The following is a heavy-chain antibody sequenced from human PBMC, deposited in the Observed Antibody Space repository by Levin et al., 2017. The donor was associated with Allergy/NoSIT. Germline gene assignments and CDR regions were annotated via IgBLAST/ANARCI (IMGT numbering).Heavy chain of an antibody. CDR3: ARVYRYNCYDWRGAFYL. CDR2: ISSSSTYI. J-gene: IGHJ3*01. CDR1: GFTFDSYR. Sequence: GGSLRLSCAASGFTFDSYRMDWVRQAPGKGLEWVSCISSSSTYIYYADSVKGRFTISRDNSKNSLYLQMNTLRAEDTAVYYCARVYRYNCYDWRGAFYLRGLGTRVTDSS. V-gene: IGHV3-21*06. D-gene: IGHD5-12*01.